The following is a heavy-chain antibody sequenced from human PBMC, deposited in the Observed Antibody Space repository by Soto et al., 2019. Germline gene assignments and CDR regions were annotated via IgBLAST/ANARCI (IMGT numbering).Heavy chain of an antibody. V-gene: IGHV3-53*01. CDR1: GFTVSSNY. CDR3: ARGAPYGSGSYYKD. D-gene: IGHD3-10*01. J-gene: IGHJ1*01. CDR2: IYSGGST. Sequence: PVGSLRLSCADSGFTVSSNYMSWVRQAPGKGLEWVSVIYSGGSTYYADSVKGRFTISRDNSKNTLYLQMNSLRVEDTAVYYCARGAPYGSGSYYKDWGQGTLVTVSS.